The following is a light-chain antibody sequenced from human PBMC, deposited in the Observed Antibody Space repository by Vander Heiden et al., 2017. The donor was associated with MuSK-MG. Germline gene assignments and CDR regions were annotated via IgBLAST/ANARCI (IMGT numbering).Light chain of an antibody. J-gene: IGKJ3*01. V-gene: IGKV3-11*01. CDR3: QQRCNWLFT. Sequence: EIVLTQSPATLCLSPGERATLSCRASQSVSSYLAWYQQKPGQAPRLLIYDASNRATGIPARFSGSGSGTDFTLTISSLEPEDFAVYYCQQRCNWLFTFGHRTKVDIK. CDR1: QSVSSY. CDR2: DAS.